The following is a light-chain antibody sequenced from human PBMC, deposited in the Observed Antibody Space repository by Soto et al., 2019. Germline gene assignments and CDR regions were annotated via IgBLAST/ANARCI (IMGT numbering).Light chain of an antibody. V-gene: IGKV3-15*01. CDR1: QSVSSN. CDR2: GAS. Sequence: EIVMTQSPVTLSVSPGERATLSCRASQSVSSNLAWYQQKPGQAPRLLIYGASTRFTGIPARFSGSGSGAEFTLTISSLQSEDFAVYYCQQYNNWPLTFGGGTKVEIK. CDR3: QQYNNWPLT. J-gene: IGKJ4*01.